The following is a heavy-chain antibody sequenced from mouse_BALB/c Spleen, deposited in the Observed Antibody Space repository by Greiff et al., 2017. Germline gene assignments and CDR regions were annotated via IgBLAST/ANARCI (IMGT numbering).Heavy chain of an antibody. Sequence: EVQGVESGGGLVQPGGSLSLSCATSGFTFTDYYMSWVRQPPGKALEWLGFIRNKANGYTTEYSASVKGRFTISRDNSQSILYLQMNTLRAEDSATYYCARDTGLFDYWGQGTTLTVSS. V-gene: IGHV7-3*02. CDR3: ARDTGLFDY. J-gene: IGHJ2*01. CDR2: IRNKANGYTT. CDR1: GFTFTDYY.